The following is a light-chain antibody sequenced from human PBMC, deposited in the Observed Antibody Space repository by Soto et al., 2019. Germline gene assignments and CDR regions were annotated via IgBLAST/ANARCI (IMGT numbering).Light chain of an antibody. J-gene: IGLJ1*01. CDR2: DVG. CDR3: ASYTTSSTYV. CDR1: SSDVGGYSY. V-gene: IGLV2-14*01. Sequence: QSALTQPASVSGSPGQSIAISCTGTSSDVGGYSYVSWYQQQPGKAPKLVISDVGNRPSGVSDRFSGSKSGNTASLTISGLQTEDEADYYCASYTTSSTYVFGTGTKVTGL.